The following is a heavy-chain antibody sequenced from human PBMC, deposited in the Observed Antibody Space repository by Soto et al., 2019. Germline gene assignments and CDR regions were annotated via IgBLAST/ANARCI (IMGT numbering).Heavy chain of an antibody. Sequence: EVQLVESGGVVVQPGGSLRLSCAASGFTFDGYTMHWVRQAPGKGLEWVSLISWDGGSTYYADSVKGRFTISRDNSKNSLYLQMNSLRTEDTALYYCAKDMGNGIAVAGNIDYWGQGTLVTVSS. CDR3: AKDMGNGIAVAGNIDY. CDR1: GFTFDGYT. J-gene: IGHJ4*02. V-gene: IGHV3-43*01. CDR2: ISWDGGST. D-gene: IGHD6-19*01.